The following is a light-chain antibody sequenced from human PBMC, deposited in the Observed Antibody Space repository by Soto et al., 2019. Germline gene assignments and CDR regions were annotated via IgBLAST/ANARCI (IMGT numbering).Light chain of an antibody. Sequence: DIQMTQSPSTLSASVGDRVTITCRASQSISNWLAWYQQKPGKAPKLLIYKASSLETGVPSRFSGSGSGTEFTLTISSLQPDDFATYYCQQYNRYTWTFGQGTKVDIK. CDR1: QSISNW. V-gene: IGKV1-5*03. CDR2: KAS. CDR3: QQYNRYTWT. J-gene: IGKJ1*01.